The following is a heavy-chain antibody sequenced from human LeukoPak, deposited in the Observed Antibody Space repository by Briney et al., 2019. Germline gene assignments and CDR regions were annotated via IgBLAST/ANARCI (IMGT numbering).Heavy chain of an antibody. J-gene: IGHJ4*02. CDR1: VGSISSSY. D-gene: IGHD6-13*01. Sequence: PSETLSLTCTVSVGSISSSYWSWIGQPPGRGREGIGYIYYSGSTNYNPSLKSRVTISVETSKNEFSLKLRSVTAADTAVYYCARVTGYRIEDYFDYWGQGTLVTVSS. CDR3: ARVTGYRIEDYFDY. CDR2: IYYSGST. V-gene: IGHV4-59*01.